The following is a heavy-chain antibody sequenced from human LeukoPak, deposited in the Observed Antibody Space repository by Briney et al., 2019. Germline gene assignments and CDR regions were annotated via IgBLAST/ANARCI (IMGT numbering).Heavy chain of an antibody. CDR1: GYTLTELS. CDR2: FDPEDGKT. D-gene: IGHD3-22*01. Sequence: ASVKVSCKVSGYTLTELSMHWVRQAPGKGLEWMRGFDPEDGKTIYAQKFQGRVTMTEDTSTDTAYMELSSLRSEDTAVYYCATATYYYDSSGSPGDYWAREPWSPSPQ. J-gene: IGHJ4*02. V-gene: IGHV1-24*01. CDR3: ATATYYYDSSGSPGDY.